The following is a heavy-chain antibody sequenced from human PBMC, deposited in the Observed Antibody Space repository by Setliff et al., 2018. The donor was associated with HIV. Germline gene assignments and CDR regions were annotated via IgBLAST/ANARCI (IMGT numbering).Heavy chain of an antibody. Sequence: GGSLRPSCAASGFAFSYNTMHWVRQAPGKGLEYVSGTTGNGGSIFYADAVRGRFTISRDNSGDMLFLQMASLRPEDMAVYYCVRDTPGSDNAFDIWGQGTMVTVSS. CDR2: TTGNGGSI. CDR3: VRDTPGSDNAFDI. CDR1: GFAFSYNT. D-gene: IGHD2-21*01. V-gene: IGHV3-64*02. J-gene: IGHJ3*02.